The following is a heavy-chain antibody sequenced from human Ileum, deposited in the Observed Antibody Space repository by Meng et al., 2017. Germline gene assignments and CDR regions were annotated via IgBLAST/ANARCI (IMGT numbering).Heavy chain of an antibody. CDR3: ARAPEDYDILTGYYSYGMDV. CDR1: GFTFSSYG. CDR2: IWYDGSNK. J-gene: IGHJ6*02. D-gene: IGHD3-9*01. V-gene: IGHV3-33*01. Sequence: GGSLRLSCAASGFTFSSYGMHWVRQAPGKGLEWVAVIWYDGSNKYYADSVKGRFTISRDNSKNTLYLQMNSLRAEDTAVYYCARAPEDYDILTGYYSYGMDVWGQGTTVTVSS.